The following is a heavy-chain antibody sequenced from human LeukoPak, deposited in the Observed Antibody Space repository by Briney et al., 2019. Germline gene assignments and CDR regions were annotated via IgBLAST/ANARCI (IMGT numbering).Heavy chain of an antibody. CDR2: IYSGGST. Sequence: GGSLRLSCAASGFTLSSYSMNWVRQAPGKGLEGVSVIYSGGSTYYADSVKGRFTISRDKSKNTLYLQMNSLRADDTAVYYCASPVFGGLATRGAFDYWGQGTLVTVSS. J-gene: IGHJ4*02. CDR1: GFTLSSYS. D-gene: IGHD3-10*01. V-gene: IGHV3-53*01. CDR3: ASPVFGGLATRGAFDY.